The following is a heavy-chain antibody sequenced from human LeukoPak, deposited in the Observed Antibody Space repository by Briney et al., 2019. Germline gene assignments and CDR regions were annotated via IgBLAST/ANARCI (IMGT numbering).Heavy chain of an antibody. Sequence: PGGSLRLSCGASGFAFSDSYMDWVRQAPGKGLQWVGRIRNKAHSYTTDYASSVKGRFTISRDDSKNSLFLQMNTLKTEDTAVYYCVRVRHRDYFDPWGLGTLVTVSS. J-gene: IGHJ4*02. V-gene: IGHV3-72*01. CDR1: GFAFSDSY. CDR2: IRNKAHSYTT. CDR3: VRVRHRDYFDP.